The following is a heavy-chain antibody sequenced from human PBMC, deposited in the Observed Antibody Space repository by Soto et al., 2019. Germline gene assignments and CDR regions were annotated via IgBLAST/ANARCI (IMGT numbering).Heavy chain of an antibody. V-gene: IGHV2-5*02. J-gene: IGHJ4*02. D-gene: IGHD6-19*01. CDR3: AHHFTLGGYSSGWYYFDY. CDR1: GFSLSTSGVG. CDR2: IYWDDDK. Sequence: SGPTLVNPTQTLTLTCTFSGFSLSTSGVGVGWIRQPPGKALEWLALIYWDDDKRYSPSLKSRLTITKDTSKNQVVLTMTNMDPVDTATYYCAHHFTLGGYSSGWYYFDYWGQGPLVTVSS.